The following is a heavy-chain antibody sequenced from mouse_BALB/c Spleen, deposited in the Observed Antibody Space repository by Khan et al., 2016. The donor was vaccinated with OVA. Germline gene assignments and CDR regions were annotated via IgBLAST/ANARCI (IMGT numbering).Heavy chain of an antibody. CDR2: ISYSGNT. Sequence: EVQLQESGPGLVKPSQSLSLTCTVTGYSITSDYAWNWIRQFPENKLEWMGFISYSGNTKYNPSLKSRFSITRDTSKNQFFLKLNSVTTEDTATYYCARVYGGDFDYWGQGTSLTVSS. J-gene: IGHJ2*02. V-gene: IGHV3-2*02. CDR3: ARVYGGDFDY. D-gene: IGHD1-1*01. CDR1: GYSITSDYA.